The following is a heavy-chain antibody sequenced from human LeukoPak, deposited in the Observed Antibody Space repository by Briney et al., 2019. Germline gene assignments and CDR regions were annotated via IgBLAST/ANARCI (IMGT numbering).Heavy chain of an antibody. V-gene: IGHV5-51*01. Sequence: GESLKISCKGSGYRFSTHWIGWVRQMPGKGLEWMGIIYPGDSDTRYSPSFQGQVTISADKSISTAYLQWSSLKASDTAMYYCARGITMVRGVIGYWGQGTLVTVSS. J-gene: IGHJ4*02. CDR1: GYRFSTHW. CDR2: IYPGDSDT. CDR3: ARGITMVRGVIGY. D-gene: IGHD3-10*01.